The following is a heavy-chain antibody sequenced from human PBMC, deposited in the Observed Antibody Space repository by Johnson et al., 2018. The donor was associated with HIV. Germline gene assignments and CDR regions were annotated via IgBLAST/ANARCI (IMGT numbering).Heavy chain of an antibody. CDR2: ISYDGSNN. J-gene: IGHJ3*02. CDR3: AREKIRAFDI. V-gene: IGHV3-30*19. CDR1: GFTFSSYG. Sequence: MQLVESGGGVVQHGGSLRLSCAASGFTFSSYGMHWVRQAPGKGLQWVAIISYDGSNNYYADSVKGRFTISRDNSKNTLYLQMNSLRAEDTAVYYCAREKIRAFDIWGQGTMVTVSS.